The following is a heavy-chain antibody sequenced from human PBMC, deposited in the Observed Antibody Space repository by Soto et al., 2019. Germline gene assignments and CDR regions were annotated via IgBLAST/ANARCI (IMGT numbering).Heavy chain of an antibody. CDR1: GFTFSSYA. J-gene: IGHJ6*02. CDR3: AKLFYPDYKDYYDSSGYNYYGMDV. CDR2: ISGSGGST. Sequence: PGGSLRLSCAASGFTFSSYAMSWVRQAPGKGLEWVSAISGSGGSTYYADSVKGRFTISRDNSKNTLYLQMNSLRAEDTAVYYCAKLFYPDYKDYYDSSGYNYYGMDVWGQGTTVTVSS. D-gene: IGHD3-22*01. V-gene: IGHV3-23*01.